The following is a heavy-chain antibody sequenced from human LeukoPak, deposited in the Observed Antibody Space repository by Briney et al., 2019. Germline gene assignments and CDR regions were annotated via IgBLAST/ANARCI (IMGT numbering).Heavy chain of an antibody. CDR3: AGRRGAVDPFDY. Sequence: SETLSLTCSVSAGSISGHLWSWIRQSPGKGLEWIGYIYYSGSTSYNASLESRATISVDTSNNQFSLKLSSVTAADTAVYYCAGRRGAVDPFDYWGQGTLVTVSS. J-gene: IGHJ4*02. D-gene: IGHD6-19*01. CDR2: IYYSGST. CDR1: AGSISGHL. V-gene: IGHV4-59*11.